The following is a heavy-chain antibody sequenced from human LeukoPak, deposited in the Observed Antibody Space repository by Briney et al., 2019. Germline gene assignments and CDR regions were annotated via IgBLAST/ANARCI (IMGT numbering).Heavy chain of an antibody. CDR1: GFTFSSYG. Sequence: GGSLRLSCAASGFTFSSYGMHWVRQAPGKGLEWVAVISYDGSNKYYADSVKGRITISRDNSKNTLYLQMNSLRAEDAAVYYCAKDREWFGEMNNGGFDYWGQGTLVTVSS. V-gene: IGHV3-30*18. J-gene: IGHJ4*02. CDR2: ISYDGSNK. CDR3: AKDREWFGEMNNGGFDY. D-gene: IGHD3-10*01.